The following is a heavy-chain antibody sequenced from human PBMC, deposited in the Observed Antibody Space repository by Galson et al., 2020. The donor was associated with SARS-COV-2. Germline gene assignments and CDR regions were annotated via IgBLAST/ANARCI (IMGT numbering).Heavy chain of an antibody. J-gene: IGHJ4*02. Sequence: ASETLCLTCTVSGGTISTNNSFWGWIRPPPGKGREWIGSFYYGGTTYYNPALKSRLTITMDTYKNQFSLNLSSVTAADTAVYYCSTDQSYSSSWSIVDPFDHWGQGTLVTVSS. CDR3: STDQSYSSSWSIVDPFDH. D-gene: IGHD6-13*01. CDR2: FYYGGTT. CDR1: GGTISTNNSF. V-gene: IGHV4-39*07.